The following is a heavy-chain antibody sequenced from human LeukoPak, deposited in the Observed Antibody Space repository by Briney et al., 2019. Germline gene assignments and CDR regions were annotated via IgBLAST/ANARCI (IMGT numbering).Heavy chain of an antibody. CDR1: GGSISSYY. D-gene: IGHD3-22*01. Sequence: SETLSLTCTVSGGSISSYYWSWIRHPPGKGLEWIGYIYYSGSTNYNPSLKSRVTISVDTSKNQFSLKLSSVTAADTAVYYCARHVLYYDSSGPARWFDPWGQGTLVTVSS. J-gene: IGHJ5*02. CDR2: IYYSGST. V-gene: IGHV4-59*08. CDR3: ARHVLYYDSSGPARWFDP.